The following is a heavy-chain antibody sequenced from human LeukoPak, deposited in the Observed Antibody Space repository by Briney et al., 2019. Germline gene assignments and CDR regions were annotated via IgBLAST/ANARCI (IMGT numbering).Heavy chain of an antibody. CDR2: IYYSGST. CDR3: ARGFVGVVPAAMTEGGNWFDP. J-gene: IGHJ5*02. CDR1: GGSISSGDYY. D-gene: IGHD2-2*01. V-gene: IGHV4-30-4*01. Sequence: SETLSLTCTVSGGSISSGDYYWSWIRQPPGKGLEWIGYIYYSGSTNYNPSLKSRVTISVDTSKNQFSLKLSSVTAADTAVYYCARGFVGVVPAAMTEGGNWFDPWGQGTLVTVSS.